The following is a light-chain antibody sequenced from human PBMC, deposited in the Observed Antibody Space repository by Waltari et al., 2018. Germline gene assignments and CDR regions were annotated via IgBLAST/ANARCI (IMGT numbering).Light chain of an antibody. CDR2: QDT. J-gene: IGLJ2*01. V-gene: IGLV3-1*01. CDR1: KLGDRY. Sequence: SYELTQPPSVSVSPGQTAIITCSGDKLGDRYVCWYQHKSGQSPVLVIYQDTKRPSGIPERFSDSNSGNRATLTISGTQAMDEADYYCQAWDSSTVVFGGGTKLTVL. CDR3: QAWDSSTVV.